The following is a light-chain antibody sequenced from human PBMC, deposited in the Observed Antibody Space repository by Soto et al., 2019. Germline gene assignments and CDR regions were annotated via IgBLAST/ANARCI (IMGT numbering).Light chain of an antibody. CDR2: TAS. V-gene: IGKV1-39*01. J-gene: IGKJ2*01. CDR1: QSITTF. Sequence: DIQMTQSPSSLSASVGDRVTTTCRASQSITTFLHWYQQKPGKAPNLLIYTASTLHGGVPSRFSGSGSGTDFTLTISSLQPEDFATYYCQQSYSFPDTFGQGTKLEIK. CDR3: QQSYSFPDT.